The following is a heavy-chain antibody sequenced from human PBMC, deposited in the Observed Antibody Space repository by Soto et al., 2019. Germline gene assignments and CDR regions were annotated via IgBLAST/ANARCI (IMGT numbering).Heavy chain of an antibody. J-gene: IGHJ6*03. V-gene: IGHV1-69*13. Sequence: ASVKVSCKASGGTFSSYAISWVRQAPGQGLEWMGGIIPIFGTANYAQKFQGRVTITADESTSTAYMELSSLRSEDTAVYYCACTNGGYYYYMDVWGKGTTVTVSS. CDR3: ACTNGGYYYYMDV. CDR1: GGTFSSYA. D-gene: IGHD2-8*01. CDR2: IIPIFGTA.